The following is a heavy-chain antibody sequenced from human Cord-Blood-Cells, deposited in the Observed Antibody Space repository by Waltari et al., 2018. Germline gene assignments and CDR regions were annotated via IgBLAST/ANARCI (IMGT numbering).Heavy chain of an antibody. CDR1: GDSVSSNSAA. CDR3: ARDHCSSTSCYNYWYFDL. J-gene: IGHJ2*01. Sequence: QVQLQQSGPGLVKPSQTLSLTCALYGDSVSSNSAAWNWIRQSPSRGLEWLGRTYYRSKWYNDYAVSVKSRITINPDTSKNQFSLQLNSVTPEDTAVYYCARDHCSSTSCYNYWYFDLWGRGTLVTVSS. CDR2: TYYRSKWYN. D-gene: IGHD2-2*02. V-gene: IGHV6-1*01.